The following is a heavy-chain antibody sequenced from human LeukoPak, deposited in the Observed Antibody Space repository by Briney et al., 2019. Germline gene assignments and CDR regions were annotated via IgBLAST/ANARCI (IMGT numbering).Heavy chain of an antibody. CDR3: ARLVASGHGTNWFDP. J-gene: IGHJ5*02. Sequence: SVKVSCKASGGTFSSYAISWVRQAPGQGLEWMGRIIPILGIANYAQKFQGRVTITADKSTSTAYMELSSLRSEDTAVYYCARLVASGHGTNWFDPWGQGTLVTVSS. CDR2: IIPILGIA. D-gene: IGHD3-9*01. CDR1: GGTFSSYA. V-gene: IGHV1-69*04.